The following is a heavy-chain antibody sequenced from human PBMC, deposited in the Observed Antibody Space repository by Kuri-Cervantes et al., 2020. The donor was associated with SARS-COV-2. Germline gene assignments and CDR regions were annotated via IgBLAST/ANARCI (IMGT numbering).Heavy chain of an antibody. CDR1: GFTFDDYA. D-gene: IGHD4-17*01. V-gene: IGHV3-23*01. CDR3: AKETTGYYYYMDV. Sequence: GESLKISCAASGFTFDDYAMSWVRQAPGKGLEWVSAISGSGGSTYYADSVKGRFTISRDNSKNTLYLQMNSLRAEDTAVYYCAKETTGYYYYMDVWGKGTTVTVSS. J-gene: IGHJ6*03. CDR2: ISGSGGST.